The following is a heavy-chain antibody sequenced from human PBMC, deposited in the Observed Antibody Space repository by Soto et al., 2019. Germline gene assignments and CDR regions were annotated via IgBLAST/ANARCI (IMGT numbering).Heavy chain of an antibody. D-gene: IGHD3-22*01. J-gene: IGHJ4*02. CDR2: IIPIFGTA. CDR3: ARAPLTPYYYDSGGYPDY. CDR1: GGTFSSYA. Sequence: GASVKVSCKASGGTFSSYAISWVRQAPGQGLEWMGGIIPIFGTANYAQKFQGRVTITADESTSTAYMELSSLRSEDTAVYYCARAPLTPYYYDSGGYPDYWGQGTLVTVSS. V-gene: IGHV1-69*13.